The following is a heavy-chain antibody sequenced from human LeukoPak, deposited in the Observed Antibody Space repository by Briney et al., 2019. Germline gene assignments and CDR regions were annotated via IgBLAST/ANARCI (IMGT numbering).Heavy chain of an antibody. V-gene: IGHV4-34*01. Sequence: KPSETLSLTCAVYGGSFSGYYWSWIRQPPGKGLEWIGEINHSGSTNYNPSLKSRVTISVDTSKNQFSLKLSSVTAADTAVYYCARRSVRMVRGNWFDPWGQGTLVTVSS. D-gene: IGHD3-10*01. CDR1: GGSFSGYY. CDR3: ARRSVRMVRGNWFDP. J-gene: IGHJ5*02. CDR2: INHSGST.